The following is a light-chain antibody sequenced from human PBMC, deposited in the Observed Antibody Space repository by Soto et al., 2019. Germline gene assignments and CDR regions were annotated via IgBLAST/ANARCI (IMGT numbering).Light chain of an antibody. V-gene: IGKV1-5*03. J-gene: IGKJ1*01. CDR1: QSISVW. CDR3: QQYNSYSPT. CDR2: KAS. Sequence: IQMTQSPSSLSASVGDRVTITFRASQSISVWLAWYQQKAGKAPNLLIYKASRLESGVPSRFSGSGSETEFTLTISGLQPGDSATYYCQQYNSYSPTFGQGTKVDI.